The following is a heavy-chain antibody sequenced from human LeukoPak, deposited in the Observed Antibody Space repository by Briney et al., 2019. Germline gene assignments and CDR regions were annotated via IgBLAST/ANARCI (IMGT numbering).Heavy chain of an antibody. D-gene: IGHD3-22*01. Sequence: GGSLRLSCAASGFTFSSYAMSGVRQAPGKGREWVSAISGSGGSTYYADSVKGRLTISRDNAKNTLYLQMNSLRAEDTAVYYCASHYYDSSGYLDRIFDYWGQGTLVTVSS. CDR3: ASHYYDSSGYLDRIFDY. CDR1: GFTFSSYA. CDR2: ISGSGGST. J-gene: IGHJ4*02. V-gene: IGHV3-23*01.